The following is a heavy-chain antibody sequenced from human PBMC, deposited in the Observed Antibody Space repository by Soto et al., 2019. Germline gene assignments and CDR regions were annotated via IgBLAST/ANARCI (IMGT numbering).Heavy chain of an antibody. CDR2: ISYDGSNK. CDR3: AKSGLVIDY. V-gene: IGHV3-30*18. Sequence: QVQLVESGGGVVQPGRSLRLSCAASGFTFSSYGMHWVRQAPGKGLEWVAVISYDGSNKYYADSVKGRFTISRDNSKNTLYVQMHSLRAEDTAVYYCAKSGLVIDYWGQGTLVTVSS. J-gene: IGHJ4*02. D-gene: IGHD3-9*01. CDR1: GFTFSSYG.